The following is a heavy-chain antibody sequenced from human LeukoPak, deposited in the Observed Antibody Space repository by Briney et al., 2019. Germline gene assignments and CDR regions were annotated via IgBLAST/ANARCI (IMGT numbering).Heavy chain of an antibody. CDR1: GFTFSSYS. CDR2: ISSSGSTK. CDR3: AKSSGYYYYFDY. J-gene: IGHJ4*02. V-gene: IGHV3-48*01. Sequence: PGGSLRLSCAASGFTFSSYSMNWVRQAPGKGLEWVSYISSSGSTKHYADSVKGRFTISRDNAKNSLYLQMNSLRAEDTAVYYCAKSSGYYYYFDYWGQGTLVTVSS. D-gene: IGHD3-22*01.